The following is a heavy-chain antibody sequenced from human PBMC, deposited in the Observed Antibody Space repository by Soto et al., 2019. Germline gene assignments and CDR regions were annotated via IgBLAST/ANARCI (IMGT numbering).Heavy chain of an antibody. CDR1: GYTFTRYY. D-gene: IGHD4-17*01. CDR3: ARGEGYGELWYFDY. J-gene: IGHJ4*02. V-gene: IGHV1-46*01. CDR2: INPSGGST. Sequence: APVNVSRKASGYTFTRYYIHWVRQAPGQGLEWMGIINPSGGSTSYAQKFQGRVTMTRDTSTSTVYMELSSLRSEDTAVYYCARGEGYGELWYFDYWGQGTLVTVSS.